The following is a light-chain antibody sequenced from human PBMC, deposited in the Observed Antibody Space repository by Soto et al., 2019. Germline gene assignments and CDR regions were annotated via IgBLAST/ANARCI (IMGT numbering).Light chain of an antibody. V-gene: IGKV1-39*01. Sequence: DIQMTQSPSSLSASVGDRVTITCRASQSISDYLNWYQQKPGKAPELLIYAASTLQSGVPSRFSGSGSVTYFTLTISSLQPEDFATYYCQQSYSILTFGQGTKVEIK. CDR3: QQSYSILT. J-gene: IGKJ1*01. CDR1: QSISDY. CDR2: AAS.